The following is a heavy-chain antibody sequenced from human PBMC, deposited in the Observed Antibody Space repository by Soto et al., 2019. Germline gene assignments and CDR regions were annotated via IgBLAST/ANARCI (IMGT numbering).Heavy chain of an antibody. D-gene: IGHD2-2*01. V-gene: IGHV4-34*01. Sequence: SETLSLTCAVYGGSFSGYYWSWIRQPPGRGLEWIGEINHSGSTNYNPSLKSRVTISVDTSKNQFSLKLSSVTAADTAVYYCASSRGGTVVVPAAHPGSNWGQGTLVTVSS. CDR3: ASSRGGTVVVPAAHPGSN. J-gene: IGHJ4*02. CDR2: INHSGST. CDR1: GGSFSGYY.